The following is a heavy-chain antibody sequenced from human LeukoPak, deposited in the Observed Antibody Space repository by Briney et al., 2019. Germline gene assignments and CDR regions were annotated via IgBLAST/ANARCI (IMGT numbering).Heavy chain of an antibody. CDR2: IYYSGST. Sequence: PSQTLSLTCTVSGGSISSGGYYWSWIRQHPGKGLEWIGYIYYSGSTNYNPSLKSRVTISVDTSKNQFSLKLSSVTAADTAVYYCASLSYPKYSSGWYRDWYFDLWGRGTLVTVSS. CDR3: ASLSYPKYSSGWYRDWYFDL. CDR1: GGSISSGGYY. V-gene: IGHV4-31*03. D-gene: IGHD6-19*01. J-gene: IGHJ2*01.